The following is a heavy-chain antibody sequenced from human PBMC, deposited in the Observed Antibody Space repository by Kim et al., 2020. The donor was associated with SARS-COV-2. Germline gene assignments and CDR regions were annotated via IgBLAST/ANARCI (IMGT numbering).Heavy chain of an antibody. V-gene: IGHV4-39*01. J-gene: IGHJ4*02. D-gene: IGHD3-9*01. Sequence: SETLSLTCTASGDSIRSSTYYWGWIRQPPGMGLEYIGFIHYSGSAHHNPSLNSRVTISIDTSKNQFSLSLTSMTAADTAVYYCVRLLEGLVTIDSWGQGTLVPVSS. CDR3: VRLLEGLVTIDS. CDR1: GDSIRSSTYY. CDR2: IHYSGSA.